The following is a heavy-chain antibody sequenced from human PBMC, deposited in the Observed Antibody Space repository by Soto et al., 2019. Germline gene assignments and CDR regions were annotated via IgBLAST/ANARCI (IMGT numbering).Heavy chain of an antibody. CDR1: GGSFSGYY. CDR3: ARGEMYNYFDT. Sequence: SETPSLTFSVSGGSFSGYYWSCIRQPPGKGLEWIGEINHSGSTNYNPSLKSRVTISVDTSKNQFSLKLSSVTAADTAVYYCARGEMYNYFDTWGEGTMVTVSS. J-gene: IGHJ5*02. V-gene: IGHV4-34*01. CDR2: INHSGST.